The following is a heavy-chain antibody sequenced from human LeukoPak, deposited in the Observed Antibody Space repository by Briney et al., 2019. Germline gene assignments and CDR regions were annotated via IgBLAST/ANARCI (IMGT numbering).Heavy chain of an antibody. D-gene: IGHD6-19*01. CDR2: INHSGST. V-gene: IGHV4-34*01. Sequence: PSETLSLTCAVYGGSFSGYYWSWIRQPPGKGLEWIGEINHSGSTNYNPSLKSRVTISVDTSKNQFSLKLSSVTAADTAVYYCARYYSSGSSDYWGQGTLVTVSS. CDR1: GGSFSGYY. CDR3: ARYYSSGSSDY. J-gene: IGHJ4*02.